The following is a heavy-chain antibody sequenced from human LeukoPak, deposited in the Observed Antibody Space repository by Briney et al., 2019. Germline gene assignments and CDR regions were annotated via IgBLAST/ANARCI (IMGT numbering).Heavy chain of an antibody. CDR2: ISGSGGST. V-gene: IGHV3-23*01. Sequence: GGSLRLSCAASGFTFSSYGMSWVRQAPGKGLEWVSAISGSGGSTYYADSVKGRFTISRDNSKNTLYLQMNSLRAEDTAVYYCAKWYYYDSSGYYHPLDYWSQGTLVTVSS. D-gene: IGHD3-22*01. CDR1: GFTFSSYG. J-gene: IGHJ4*02. CDR3: AKWYYYDSSGYYHPLDY.